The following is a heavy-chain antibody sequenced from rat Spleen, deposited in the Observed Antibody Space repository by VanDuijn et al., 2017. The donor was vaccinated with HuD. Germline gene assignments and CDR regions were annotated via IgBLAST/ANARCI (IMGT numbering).Heavy chain of an antibody. J-gene: IGHJ3*01. CDR3: TRSWGYYYDGSPQWFAY. V-gene: IGHV2-1*01. CDR1: GFSLTSNS. CDR2: IWGDGST. Sequence: QVQLKESGPGLVQPSQTLSLTCTVPGFSLTSNSVHWVRPPPGKGLEWMGGIWGDGSTDYNSALKSRLSISRDTSKSQVFLKMNSLQTDDTAIYFCTRSWGYYYDGSPQWFAYWGQGTLVTVSS. D-gene: IGHD1-12*03.